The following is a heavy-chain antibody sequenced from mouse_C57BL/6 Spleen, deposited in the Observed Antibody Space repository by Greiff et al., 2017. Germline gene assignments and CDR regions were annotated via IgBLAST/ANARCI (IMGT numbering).Heavy chain of an antibody. CDR1: GYTFTSYW. Sequence: QVQLQQPGAELVMPGASVKLSCKASGYTFTSYWMHWVKQRPGQGLEWIGEIDPSDSYTNYNQTFKGKSTLTVDKSSSTAYMQLSSLTSEDSAVYYCARAYYYGSRYYFDYWGQGTTLTVSS. CDR3: ARAYYYGSRYYFDY. D-gene: IGHD1-1*01. J-gene: IGHJ2*01. V-gene: IGHV1-69*01. CDR2: IDPSDSYT.